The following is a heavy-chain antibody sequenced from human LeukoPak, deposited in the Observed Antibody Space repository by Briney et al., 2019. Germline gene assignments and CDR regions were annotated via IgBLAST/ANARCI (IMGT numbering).Heavy chain of an antibody. V-gene: IGHV3-21*01. Sequence: PGGSLRLSCAASGFTFSSYSMNWVRQAPGKGLEWVSSISSSSTSIYYADSVKGRFTISRDNAKNSLYLQMNSLRAEDTVVYYCAREEVYYDILTGYSPDAFDIWGQGTMVTVSS. CDR3: AREEVYYDILTGYSPDAFDI. CDR2: ISSSSTSI. D-gene: IGHD3-9*01. CDR1: GFTFSSYS. J-gene: IGHJ3*02.